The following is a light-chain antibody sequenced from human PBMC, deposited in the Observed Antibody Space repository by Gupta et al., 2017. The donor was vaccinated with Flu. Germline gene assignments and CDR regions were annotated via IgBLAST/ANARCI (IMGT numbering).Light chain of an antibody. J-gene: IGKJ2*03. CDR3: QQSDSTPQS. CDR2: AAS. Sequence: DIQMTQSPSYLSASVGDRVTITCRASQSISSYLNWYQQKPGKAPKLLIYAASSLQSGVPSRFSGSGSGTDFTLTISSLQPEDFATYYCQQSDSTPQSFGQGTKVEIK. CDR1: QSISSY. V-gene: IGKV1-39*01.